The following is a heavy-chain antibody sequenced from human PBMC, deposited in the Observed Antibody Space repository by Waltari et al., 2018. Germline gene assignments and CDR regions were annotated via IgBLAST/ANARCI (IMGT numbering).Heavy chain of an antibody. V-gene: IGHV4-34*01. D-gene: IGHD5-18*01. Sequence: QVQLQQWGAGLLKPSETLSLTCAVYGGSFSGYSWSWIRQPPGKGLEWIGEINHSGSTNYNPSLKSRVTISVDTSKNQFSLKLSSVTAADTAVYYCARGGRGYSYGSRHGMDVWGQGTTVTVSS. CDR1: GGSFSGYS. J-gene: IGHJ6*02. CDR3: ARGGRGYSYGSRHGMDV. CDR2: INHSGST.